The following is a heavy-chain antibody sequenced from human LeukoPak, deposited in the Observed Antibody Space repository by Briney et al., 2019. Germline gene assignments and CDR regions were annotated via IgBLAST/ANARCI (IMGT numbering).Heavy chain of an antibody. CDR2: DYLDDDK. Sequence: SGPTLANPTQTLTLTCSLSGFSLTTRPLGVGWIRQPPGEALVWLAIDYLDDDKRYNPSLKTRLTVTTATSKNQVVLIMTNMDPVDTATYYCAHRRSGYDWNHGDFDYWGLGTLVTVSS. D-gene: IGHD1-20*01. J-gene: IGHJ4*02. V-gene: IGHV2-5*02. CDR3: AHRRSGYDWNHGDFDY. CDR1: GFSLTTRPLG.